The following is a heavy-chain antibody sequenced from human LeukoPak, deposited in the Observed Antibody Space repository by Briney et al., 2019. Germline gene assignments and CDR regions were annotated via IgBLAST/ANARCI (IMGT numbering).Heavy chain of an antibody. CDR2: INPNSGGT. CDR1: GYTFTDYY. D-gene: IGHD5-24*01. Sequence: ASVIVSWKSSGYTFTDYYIHWLRQAPGQGFEWMGWINPNSGGTNSAQKFQGRVTMTRDTSINTAYMELNRLRSDDTAVYYCARDRDMATIRPYDAFDIWGQGTMVTVST. V-gene: IGHV1-2*02. CDR3: ARDRDMATIRPYDAFDI. J-gene: IGHJ3*02.